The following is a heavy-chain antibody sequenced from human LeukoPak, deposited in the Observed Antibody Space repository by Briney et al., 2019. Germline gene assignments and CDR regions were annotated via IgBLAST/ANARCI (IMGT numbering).Heavy chain of an antibody. CDR3: ARDYGSGCYFGY. Sequence: ASVKVSCKASGYTFTGYYMHWARQAPGQGLEWMGWINPNSGGANYAQKFQGRVTMTRDTSISTAYMELNSLRFDDTAIYYCARDYGSGCYFGYWGQGTLVTVSS. J-gene: IGHJ4*02. V-gene: IGHV1-2*02. CDR1: GYTFTGYY. D-gene: IGHD3-10*01. CDR2: INPNSGGA.